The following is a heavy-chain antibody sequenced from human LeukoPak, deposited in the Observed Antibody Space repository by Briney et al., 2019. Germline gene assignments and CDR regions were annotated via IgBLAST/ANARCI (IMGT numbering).Heavy chain of an antibody. CDR1: GFTFSSYG. D-gene: IGHD3-22*01. CDR2: IYYSGTT. CDR3: ARHDSSGYYYFDY. V-gene: IGHV4-39*01. J-gene: IGHJ4*02. Sequence: GSLRLSCAASGFTFSSYGMSWVRQPPGKGLEWIGSIYYSGTTYYNPSLKSRVTISVDTSKNQFSLKLSSVTAADTAVYYCARHDSSGYYYFDYWGQGTLVTVSS.